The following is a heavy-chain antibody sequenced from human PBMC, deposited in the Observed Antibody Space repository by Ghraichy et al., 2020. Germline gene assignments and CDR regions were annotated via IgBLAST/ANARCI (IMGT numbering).Heavy chain of an antibody. CDR2: INNSGSTI. V-gene: IGHV3-48*02. D-gene: IGHD4-23*01. Sequence: GGSLRLSCAASGFTFSSYSMNWVRQAPGKGLEWVAYINNSGSTIYYADSVKGRFTISRDNAKNSLYLQMNSLRDEDTAVYYCTRDGVEEWQLLRYALDNWGQGTTVTVSS. CDR3: TRDGVEEWQLLRYALDN. CDR1: GFTFSSYS. J-gene: IGHJ3*02.